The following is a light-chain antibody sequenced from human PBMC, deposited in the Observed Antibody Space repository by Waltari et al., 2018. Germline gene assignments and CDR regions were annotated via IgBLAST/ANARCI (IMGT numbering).Light chain of an antibody. CDR3: QQGYNSPPT. CDR2: AAS. J-gene: IGKJ2*01. CDR1: QHVGTY. Sequence: DIQLTQSPSSLYESVGNRVTVHCRASQHVGTYLNWYQQQPGKAPKLLIYAASSLNTGVPSRVSGSGSGTEFSLTSSSLQPEDFATYYCQQGYNSPPTFGQGTKLESK. V-gene: IGKV1-39*01.